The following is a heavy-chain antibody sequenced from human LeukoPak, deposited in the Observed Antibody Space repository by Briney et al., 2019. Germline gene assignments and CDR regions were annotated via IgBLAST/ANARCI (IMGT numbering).Heavy chain of an antibody. J-gene: IGHJ6*03. D-gene: IGHD6-19*01. V-gene: IGHV3-23*01. CDR1: GFTFSSYA. Sequence: GGSLRLSCAASGFTFSSYAMSWVRQAPGKGLEWVSAISGSGGSTYYADSVKGRFTISRDNSKNTLYLQMNSLRAEDTAVYYCAKTGSSGWYGTRAYYMDVWGKGTTVTISS. CDR3: AKTGSSGWYGTRAYYMDV. CDR2: ISGSGGST.